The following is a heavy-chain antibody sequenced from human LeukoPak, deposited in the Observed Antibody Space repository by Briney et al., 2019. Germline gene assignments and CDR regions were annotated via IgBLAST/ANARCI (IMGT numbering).Heavy chain of an antibody. D-gene: IGHD4-17*01. CDR1: GGSFSGYY. J-gene: IGHJ4*02. CDR2: INHSGST. Sequence: PSETLSLTCAVYGGSFSGYYWSWIRQPPGKGLEWIWEINHSGSTNYNPSLKSRVTISVDTSKNQFSLKLSSVTAADTAVYYCARVKPVTTGRAFDYWGQGTLVTVPS. CDR3: ARVKPVTTGRAFDY. V-gene: IGHV4-34*01.